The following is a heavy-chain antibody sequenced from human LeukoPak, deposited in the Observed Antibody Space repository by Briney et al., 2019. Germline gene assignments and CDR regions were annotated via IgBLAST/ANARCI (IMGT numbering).Heavy chain of an antibody. CDR3: GRDLSWGSTDY. CDR1: GFTFSSYS. Sequence: GGSLRLSCAASGFTFSSYSINWVRQAPGKGLEWVSYISSSSSTIYYADSVKGRFTISRDNAKNTLFLQMNSLTVEDTAMYYCGRDLSWGSTDYWGQGTLVAVSS. D-gene: IGHD3-16*01. V-gene: IGHV3-48*01. J-gene: IGHJ4*02. CDR2: ISSSSSTI.